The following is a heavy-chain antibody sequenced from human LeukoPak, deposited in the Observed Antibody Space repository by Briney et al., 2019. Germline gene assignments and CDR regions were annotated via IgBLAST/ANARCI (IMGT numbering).Heavy chain of an antibody. Sequence: TSSETLSLTCTVSGGSISSSSYYWGWIRQPPGKGLEWIGSIYYSGSTYYNPSLKSRVTISVDTSKNQFSLKLSSVTAADTAVYYCARQWGSYRSPYFDYWGQGTLVTVSS. CDR2: IYYSGST. J-gene: IGHJ4*02. CDR1: GGSISSSSYY. V-gene: IGHV4-39*01. D-gene: IGHD3-16*02. CDR3: ARQWGSYRSPYFDY.